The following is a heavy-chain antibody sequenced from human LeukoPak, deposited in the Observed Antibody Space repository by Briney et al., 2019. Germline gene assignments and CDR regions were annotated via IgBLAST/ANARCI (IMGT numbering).Heavy chain of an antibody. Sequence: ASVKVSCKASGYTFTSYYMHWVRQAPGQGLEWMGIINPSGGGTNYAQKFQGRVTMTRDTSISTAYMELSRLRSDDTAVYYCAVGYDFSYWGQGTLVTVSS. D-gene: IGHD5-12*01. CDR1: GYTFTSYY. V-gene: IGHV1-2*02. J-gene: IGHJ4*02. CDR3: AVGYDFSY. CDR2: INPSGGGT.